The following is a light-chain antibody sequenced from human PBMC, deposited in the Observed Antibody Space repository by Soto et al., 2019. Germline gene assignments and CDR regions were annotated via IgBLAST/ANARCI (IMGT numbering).Light chain of an antibody. Sequence: EIVLTQSPGTLSLSPGERATLSCRASQSISSPYLAWYQQKPGQAPRLLIDGASSRATGIPDRFSGSGSGTDFTLTISRLEPEDFAVYYCQQYDSWTFGQGTTVEIK. CDR2: GAS. V-gene: IGKV3-20*01. CDR3: QQYDSWT. J-gene: IGKJ1*01. CDR1: QSISSPY.